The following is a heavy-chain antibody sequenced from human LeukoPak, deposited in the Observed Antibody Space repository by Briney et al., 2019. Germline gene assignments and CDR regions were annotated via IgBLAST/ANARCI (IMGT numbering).Heavy chain of an antibody. CDR1: GFTFDDYA. D-gene: IGHD5-18*01. CDR2: ISGDGGST. CDR3: AKDIRGYSYGNFDY. J-gene: IGHJ4*02. V-gene: IGHV3-43*02. Sequence: GGSLRLSRAASGFTFDDYAMHWVRQAPGKGLEWVSLISGDGGSTYYADSVKGRFTISRDNSKNSLYLQMNSLRTEGTALYYCAKDIRGYSYGNFDYWGQGTLVTVSS.